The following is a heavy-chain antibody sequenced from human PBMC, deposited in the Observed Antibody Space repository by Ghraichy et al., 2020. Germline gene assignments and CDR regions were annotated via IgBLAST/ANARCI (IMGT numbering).Heavy chain of an antibody. CDR2: INPNSGGT. V-gene: IGHV1-2*06. J-gene: IGHJ5*02. CDR3: ASGGANCSSTSCYWFDP. CDR1: GYTFTDYY. Sequence: ASVKVSCKASGYTFTDYYMHWVRQAPGQGLEWMGRINPNSGGTNYAQKFQGRVTMTRDTSISTAYMELSRLRSDDTAVYYCASGGANCSSTSCYWFDPWGQGTLVTVSS. D-gene: IGHD2-2*01.